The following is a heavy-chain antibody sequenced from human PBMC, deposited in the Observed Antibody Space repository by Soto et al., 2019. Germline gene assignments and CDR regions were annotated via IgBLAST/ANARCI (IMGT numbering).Heavy chain of an antibody. CDR1: GYSFTSYW. Sequence: PGESLKISWKGSGYSFTSYWISWVRQMPGKGLEWMGRIDPSDSYTSYSPSFQGHVTISADKSISTAYLQWSSLKASDTAMYYCARFSRATLTNTPPYYYSYYGMDVWGQGTTVTVSS. CDR2: IDPSDSYT. V-gene: IGHV5-10-1*01. D-gene: IGHD4-4*01. J-gene: IGHJ6*02. CDR3: ARFSRATLTNTPPYYYSYYGMDV.